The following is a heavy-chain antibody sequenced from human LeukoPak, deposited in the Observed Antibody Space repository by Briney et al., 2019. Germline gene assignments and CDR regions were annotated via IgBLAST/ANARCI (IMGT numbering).Heavy chain of an antibody. V-gene: IGHV3-48*03. Sequence: GGSLRLSCAASGFTFSDYEMNWVRQAPGKGLEWVSHISSTSGTIHYADSVKGRFTISRDNAKNSLYLQMNSLRDEDTAVYYCARYTGSFVDYWGQGTLVTVSS. J-gene: IGHJ4*02. CDR3: ARYTGSFVDY. CDR2: ISSTSGTI. CDR1: GFTFSDYE. D-gene: IGHD1-1*01.